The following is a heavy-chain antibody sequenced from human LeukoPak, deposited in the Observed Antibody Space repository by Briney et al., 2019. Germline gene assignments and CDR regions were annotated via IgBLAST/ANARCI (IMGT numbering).Heavy chain of an antibody. CDR3: ARRSGSYFYAIWFDP. Sequence: GGSLRLSCAASGFTFSSYEMNWVRQAPGKGLEWVSYISSSGSTIYYADSVKGRFTISRDNAKNSLYLQMNSLRAEDTAVYYCARRSGSYFYAIWFDPWGQGTLVTVSS. J-gene: IGHJ5*02. V-gene: IGHV3-48*03. CDR2: ISSSGSTI. CDR1: GFTFSSYE. D-gene: IGHD1-26*01.